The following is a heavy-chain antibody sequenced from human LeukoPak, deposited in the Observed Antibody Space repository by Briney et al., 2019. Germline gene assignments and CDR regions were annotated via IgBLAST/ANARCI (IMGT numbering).Heavy chain of an antibody. CDR2: IIPIFGTA. V-gene: IGHV1-69*06. CDR3: AREHYNLLTGRGGYFDY. Sequence: GSSVKVSCKASGGTFSSYAISWVRQAPGQGVEWMGGIIPIFGTANYAQKFQGRVTITADKSTSTAYMELSSLRAEDTAVYYCAREHYNLLTGRGGYFDYWGQGTLVTVSS. D-gene: IGHD3-9*01. CDR1: GGTFSSYA. J-gene: IGHJ4*02.